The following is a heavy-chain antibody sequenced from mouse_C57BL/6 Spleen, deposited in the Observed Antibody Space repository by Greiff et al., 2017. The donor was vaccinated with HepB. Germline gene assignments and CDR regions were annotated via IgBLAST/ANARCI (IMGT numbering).Heavy chain of an antibody. CDR1: GYTFTDYE. CDR2: IDPETGGT. CDR3: TKTGTPPDY. J-gene: IGHJ2*01. V-gene: IGHV1-15*01. Sequence: VQLKQSGAELVRPGASVTLSCKASGYTFTDYEMHWVKQTPVHGLEWIGAIDPETGGTAYNQKFKGKAILTADKSSSTAYMELRSLTSEDSAVYYCTKTGTPPDYWGQGTTLTVSS. D-gene: IGHD4-1*01.